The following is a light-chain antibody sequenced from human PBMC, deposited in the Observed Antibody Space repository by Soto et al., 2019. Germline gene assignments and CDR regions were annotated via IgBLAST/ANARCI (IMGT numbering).Light chain of an antibody. J-gene: IGLJ1*01. CDR3: SSYTSGTTGV. V-gene: IGLV2-14*03. CDR1: ISDVGGYNY. CDR2: DVT. Sequence: QSVLTQPASVSGSPGQSITISCTGTISDVGGYNYVSWYQQHPGKAPKLLIYDVTDRPSGVSNRFSGSKSGNTASLTISGLQAEDEADYYCSSYTSGTTGVFGTGTKVTVL.